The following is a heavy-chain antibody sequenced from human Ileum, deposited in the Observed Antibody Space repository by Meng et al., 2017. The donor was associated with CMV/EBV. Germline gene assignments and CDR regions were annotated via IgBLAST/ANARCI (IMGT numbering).Heavy chain of an antibody. D-gene: IGHD3-3*01. Sequence: GESLKISCTASGFTFGDYAMSWVRQAPGKGLEWVGFIRSKADGGTTGDAASVTGRFTISRDDSKSIAYLQMNSLKTEDTAVYYCPRSTLGGLLSGLDYRGQGTLVTSPQ. CDR3: PRSTLGGLLSGLDY. V-gene: IGHV3-49*04. CDR1: GFTFGDYA. CDR2: IRSKADGGTT. J-gene: IGHJ4*02.